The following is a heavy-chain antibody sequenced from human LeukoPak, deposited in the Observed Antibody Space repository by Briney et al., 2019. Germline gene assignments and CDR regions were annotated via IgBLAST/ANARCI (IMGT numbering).Heavy chain of an antibody. Sequence: ASVKVSCKASGYTFTSYWIQWVRQAPGQGLEWVGLINPDGGSTAYAHRFQGRVIMTRDTSTSTAYMDLSSLRSEDTAVYHCARAPRNSSTMLDFWGQGTLVTISS. CDR1: GYTFTSYW. D-gene: IGHD6-13*01. V-gene: IGHV1-46*01. J-gene: IGHJ4*02. CDR2: INPDGGST. CDR3: ARAPRNSSTMLDF.